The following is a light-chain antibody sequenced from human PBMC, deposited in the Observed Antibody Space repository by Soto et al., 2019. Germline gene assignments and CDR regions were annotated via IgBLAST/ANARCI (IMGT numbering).Light chain of an antibody. V-gene: IGLV2-23*01. J-gene: IGLJ1*01. Sequence: QSALTQPASVSGPLGQSIVISCTGSSSDIGSYDLVSWYQQYPGKAPKVVIFEGTKRPSGVSNRFSGSKSGNTASLTISGLQTEDEADYYCCSYAGSRTYVFGAATTVGVL. CDR1: SSDIGSYDL. CDR3: CSYAGSRTYV. CDR2: EGT.